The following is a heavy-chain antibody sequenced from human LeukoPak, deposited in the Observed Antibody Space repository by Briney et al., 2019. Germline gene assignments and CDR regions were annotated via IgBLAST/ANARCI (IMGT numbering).Heavy chain of an antibody. CDR2: ISSRSSDI. CDR1: GFTFSSYT. CDR3: ARDMYYYDSSGFDY. Sequence: GGSLRLSCAASGFTFSSYTMNWVRQAPGKGLEWVSSISSRSSDIYYADSVKGRFTISRDNAKNSLYLQMNSLRAEDTAVYYCARDMYYYDSSGFDYWGQGTLVTVSS. D-gene: IGHD3-22*01. V-gene: IGHV3-21*01. J-gene: IGHJ4*02.